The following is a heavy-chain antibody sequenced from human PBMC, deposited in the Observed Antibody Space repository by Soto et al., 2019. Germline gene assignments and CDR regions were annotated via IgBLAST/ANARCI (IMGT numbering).Heavy chain of an antibody. CDR1: GDSITNIDYY. V-gene: IGHV4-30-4*02. J-gene: IGHJ6*02. Sequence: SDTLSLTFTASGDSITNIDYYWNWIRQSPGKGLEWIASIGYSGNTYYNPSLKSRVVISADTSKNLFSLKLRSVTAADTALYFCARDGTYYYGFDXWGQGTTVTVS. CDR2: IGYSGNT. CDR3: ARDGTYYYGFDX.